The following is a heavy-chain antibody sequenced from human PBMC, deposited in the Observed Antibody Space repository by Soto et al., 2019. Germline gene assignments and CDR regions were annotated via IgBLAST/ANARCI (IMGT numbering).Heavy chain of an antibody. CDR1: GFTFSSYA. D-gene: IGHD2-2*01. CDR3: AREGLGYCSSTSCYAGYYYYGMDV. V-gene: IGHV3-30-3*01. CDR2: ISYDGSNK. Sequence: QVQLVESGGGVVQPGRSLRLSCAASGFTFSSYAMHWVRQAPGKGLEWVAVISYDGSNKYYADSVKGRFTISRDNSKNTRYLQMSSLKAEDTAVYYCAREGLGYCSSTSCYAGYYYYGMDVWGQGTTVTVSS. J-gene: IGHJ6*02.